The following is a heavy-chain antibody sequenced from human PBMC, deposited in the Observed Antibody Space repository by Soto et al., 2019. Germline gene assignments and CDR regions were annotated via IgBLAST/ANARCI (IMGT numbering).Heavy chain of an antibody. J-gene: IGHJ4*02. D-gene: IGHD6-6*01. V-gene: IGHV3-30*18. Sequence: QVQLVESGGGVVQPGRSLRLSCAASGFTFSSYGMHWVRQAPGKGLEWVAVISYDGSNKYYADSVKGRFTISRDNSKNTLYLQMNSLRAEDTAVYYCAKVRPYRSSSHFDYWGQGTLVTVSS. CDR2: ISYDGSNK. CDR3: AKVRPYRSSSHFDY. CDR1: GFTFSSYG.